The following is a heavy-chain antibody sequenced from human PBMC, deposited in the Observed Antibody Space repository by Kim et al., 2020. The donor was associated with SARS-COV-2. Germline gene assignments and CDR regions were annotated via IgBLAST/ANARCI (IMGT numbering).Heavy chain of an antibody. V-gene: IGHV1-8*01. CDR2: MNPNSGIT. J-gene: IGHJ5*02. CDR1: GYTFTSYD. Sequence: ASVKVSCKASGYTFTSYDINWVRQATGQGLEWMGWMNPNSGITGYAQKFQGRVTMTRNTSISTAYMELSSLRSEDTAVYYCARGDRRVIEYNWFDPWGQGTLVTVSS. CDR3: ARGDRRVIEYNWFDP. D-gene: IGHD3-9*01.